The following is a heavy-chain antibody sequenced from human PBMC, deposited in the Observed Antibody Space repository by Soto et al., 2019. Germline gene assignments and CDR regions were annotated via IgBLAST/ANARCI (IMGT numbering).Heavy chain of an antibody. CDR3: ASQPAYSSGWRLTGGAFDI. Sequence: SETLSLTCAVYGGSFSGYYWSWIRQPPGKGLEWIGEINHSGSTNYNPSLKSRVTISVDTSKNQFSLKLSSVTAADTAVYYCASQPAYSSGWRLTGGAFDIWGQGTMVTVSS. CDR1: GGSFSGYY. CDR2: INHSGST. V-gene: IGHV4-34*01. D-gene: IGHD6-19*01. J-gene: IGHJ3*02.